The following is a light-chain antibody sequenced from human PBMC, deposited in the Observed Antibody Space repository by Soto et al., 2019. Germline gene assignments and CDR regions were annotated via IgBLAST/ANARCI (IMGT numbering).Light chain of an antibody. CDR1: SSVVGAYNR. Sequence: QSVLTQPASVSGSPGQSITISCTGTSSVVGAYNRVSWYQQRSGKAPKLMVYEVTNRPSGVSNRFSGSKSGNTASLTISGLQAEDEADYYCLSYTTSSSYVFGTGTKVTVL. J-gene: IGLJ1*01. CDR3: LSYTTSSSYV. V-gene: IGLV2-14*01. CDR2: EVT.